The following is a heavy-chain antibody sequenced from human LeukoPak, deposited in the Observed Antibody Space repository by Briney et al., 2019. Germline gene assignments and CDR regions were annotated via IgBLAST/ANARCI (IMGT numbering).Heavy chain of an antibody. Sequence: GGSLRLSCAASGFSFDEHAMHWVRQAPGKGLEWVSGISYSSETIGYVDSVKGRFTVSRDNRKSSLYLQMNSLRAEDTSVYYCVRSMNGRYGFFDYWGQGILVTVSS. V-gene: IGHV3-9*01. CDR3: VRSMNGRYGFFDY. D-gene: IGHD1-26*01. CDR2: ISYSSETI. J-gene: IGHJ4*02. CDR1: GFSFDEHA.